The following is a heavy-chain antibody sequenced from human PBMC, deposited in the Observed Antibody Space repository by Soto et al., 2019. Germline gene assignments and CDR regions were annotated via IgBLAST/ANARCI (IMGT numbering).Heavy chain of an antibody. V-gene: IGHV4-39*01. J-gene: IGHJ5*02. CDR2: VSSSGGT. D-gene: IGHD1-1*01. Sequence: PSETLSLTCTVSGASITSNTYFWAWLRQSPGKSQTWIGSVSSSGGTFYNQSLKSEITISEDTAKNQVSLKMASVTAADTVFYYGARQGRPTAGMGWFDPWGPGTLVTVSS. CDR3: ARQGRPTAGMGWFDP. CDR1: GASITSNTYF.